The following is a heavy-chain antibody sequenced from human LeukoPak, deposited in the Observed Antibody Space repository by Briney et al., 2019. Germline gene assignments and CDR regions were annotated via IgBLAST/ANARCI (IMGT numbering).Heavy chain of an antibody. CDR2: INHSGST. Sequence: PSETLSLTCAVYGGSFSGYYWSWIRQPPGKGLEWIGEINHSGSTNYNPSLKSRVTISVDTSKNQFSLKLSSVTAADTAVYYCARVIGIAARPRGWFDPWGQGTLVTVSS. V-gene: IGHV4-34*01. CDR1: GGSFSGYY. CDR3: ARVIGIAARPRGWFDP. D-gene: IGHD6-6*01. J-gene: IGHJ5*02.